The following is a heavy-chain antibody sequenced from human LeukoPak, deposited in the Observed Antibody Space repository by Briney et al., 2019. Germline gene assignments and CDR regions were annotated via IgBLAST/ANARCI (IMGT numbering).Heavy chain of an antibody. V-gene: IGHV4-39*01. Sequence: SETLSLTCTVSGGFISSGSHYWGWIRQPPGKGLEWIGSFDYRGRTYYSPSLKSRVTISVDTSKNQHSLKLTSVTAADTAVYYCASKPSTSSIAAVDHWGQGTLVTVSS. D-gene: IGHD6-13*01. J-gene: IGHJ4*02. CDR1: GGFISSGSHY. CDR2: FDYRGRT. CDR3: ASKPSTSSIAAVDH.